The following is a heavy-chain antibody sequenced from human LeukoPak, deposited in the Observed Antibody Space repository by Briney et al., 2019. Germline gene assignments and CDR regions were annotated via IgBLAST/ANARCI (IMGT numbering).Heavy chain of an antibody. D-gene: IGHD3-10*01. CDR2: IIPIFGTA. CDR3: ARERDTMVRGETRPYFDY. V-gene: IGHV1-69*06. Sequence: SVKVSCKASGGTFSSYAISWVRQAPGQGLEWKGGIIPIFGTANYAQKFQGRVTITADKSTSTAYMELSSLRSEDTAVYYCARERDTMVRGETRPYFDYWGQGTLVTVSS. J-gene: IGHJ4*02. CDR1: GGTFSSYA.